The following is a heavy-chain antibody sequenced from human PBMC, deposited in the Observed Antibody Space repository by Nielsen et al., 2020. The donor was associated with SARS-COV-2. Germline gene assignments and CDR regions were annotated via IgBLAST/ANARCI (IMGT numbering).Heavy chain of an antibody. D-gene: IGHD3-22*01. J-gene: IGHJ4*02. CDR3: ARGPNYYDSSGYYYSFHN. V-gene: IGHV4-34*09. CDR2: INHSGST. Sequence: SETLSLTCAVYGGSFSGYYWSWIRQPPGKGLEWIGEINHSGSTNYNPSLKSRVTISVDTSKNQFSLKLSSVTAADTAVYYCARGPNYYDSSGYYYSFHNWGQGTLVTVSS. CDR1: GGSFSGYY.